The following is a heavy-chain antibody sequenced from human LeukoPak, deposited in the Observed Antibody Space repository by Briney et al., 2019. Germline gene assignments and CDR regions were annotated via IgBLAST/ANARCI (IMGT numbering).Heavy chain of an antibody. J-gene: IGHJ5*02. CDR2: IYYSGST. CDR1: GGSISSYY. CDR3: ASYGDYDNWFDP. V-gene: IGHV4-59*01. D-gene: IGHD4-17*01. Sequence: SETLSLTCTVSGGSISSYYWSWIRQPPGKGLEWIGYIYYSGSTNYNPSLKSRVTISVDTSRNQFSLKLSSVTAADTAVCYCASYGDYDNWFDPWGQGTLVTVSS.